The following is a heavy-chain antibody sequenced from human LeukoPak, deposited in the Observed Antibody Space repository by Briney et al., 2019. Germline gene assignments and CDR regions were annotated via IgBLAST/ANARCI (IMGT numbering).Heavy chain of an antibody. J-gene: IGHJ4*02. D-gene: IGHD6-13*01. CDR1: GYTFTSYA. CDR3: ARDRHYSSRLFDY. V-gene: IGHV1-3*01. CDR2: INAGNGNT. Sequence: ASVKVSCTASGYTFTSYAMHWVRQAPGQRLEWMGWINAGNGNTKYSQKFQGRVTITRDTSASTAYMELSSLRSEDTAVYYCARDRHYSSRLFDYWGQGTRVTVSS.